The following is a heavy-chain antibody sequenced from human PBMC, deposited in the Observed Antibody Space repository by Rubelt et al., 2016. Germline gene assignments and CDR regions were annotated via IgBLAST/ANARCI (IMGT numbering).Heavy chain of an antibody. J-gene: IGHJ5*02. D-gene: IGHD6-6*01. CDR1: GFIFRSYG. CDR3: AKDGGGFGSSSGLYH. V-gene: IGHV3-30*19. Sequence: QVQLVESGGGVVQPGRSLRLSCAASGFIFRSYGMYWVRQAPGKGLEWVAVISYDGNNKYYADSVKGRFTISRDNSKNTLYLQMSSLGAEDTAVYDCAKDGGGFGSSSGLYHWGQGTLVTVSS. CDR2: ISYDGNNK.